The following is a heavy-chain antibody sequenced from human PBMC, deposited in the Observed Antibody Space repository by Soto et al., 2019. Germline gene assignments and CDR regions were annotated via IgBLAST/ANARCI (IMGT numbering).Heavy chain of an antibody. J-gene: IGHJ3*02. D-gene: IGHD2-15*01. V-gene: IGHV3-33*01. CDR1: GFTFSSYG. Sequence: QPGGSLRLSCAASGFTFSSYGMHWVRQAPGKGLEWVAVIWYDGSNKYYADSVKGRFTISRDNSKNTLYLQMNSLRAEDTAVYYCASIVVVVAATRQRSRDAFDIWGQGTMVTVSS. CDR2: IWYDGSNK. CDR3: ASIVVVVAATRQRSRDAFDI.